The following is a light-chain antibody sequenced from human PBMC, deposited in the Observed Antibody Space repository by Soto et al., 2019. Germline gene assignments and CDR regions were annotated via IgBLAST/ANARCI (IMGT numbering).Light chain of an antibody. CDR1: QGIGIY. Sequence: DIHLTQSPSFLSASVGDRVTITCRASQGIGIYLAWYQQKPGKAPNLLIYAASSLQRGVPSRFSGSGSGTDFTLTIRSLQPEDFATYHCQQLSSYPVTFGQGTKVDIK. V-gene: IGKV1-9*01. CDR2: AAS. CDR3: QQLSSYPVT. J-gene: IGKJ1*01.